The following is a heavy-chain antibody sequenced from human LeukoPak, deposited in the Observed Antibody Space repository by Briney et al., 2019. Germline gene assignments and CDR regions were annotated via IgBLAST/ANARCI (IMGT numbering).Heavy chain of an antibody. CDR1: GFTSSSYS. CDR3: AKGNYGEKIDY. CDR2: ISSSSSYI. D-gene: IGHD4-17*01. Sequence: GGSLRLSCAASGFTSSSYSMNWVRQAPGKGLEWVSSISSSSSYIYYADSVKGRFTISRDNSKNTLYLEMNSLKAEDAALYYCAKGNYGEKIDYWGPGTLVTVSS. V-gene: IGHV3-21*04. J-gene: IGHJ4*02.